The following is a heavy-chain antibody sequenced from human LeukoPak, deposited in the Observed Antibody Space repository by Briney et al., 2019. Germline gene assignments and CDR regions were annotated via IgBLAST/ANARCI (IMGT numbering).Heavy chain of an antibody. CDR2: INPNSGGT. J-gene: IGHJ6*03. Sequence: ASVKVSCEASGYTFIGYYMHWVRQAPGRGLEWMGWINPNSGGTNYAQKFQGRVTMTRDTSISTAYMELSRLRSDDTAVYYCARTPRTQQPLKNYYYYMDVWGKGTTVTVSS. D-gene: IGHD6-13*01. CDR3: ARTPRTQQPLKNYYYYMDV. V-gene: IGHV1-2*02. CDR1: GYTFIGYY.